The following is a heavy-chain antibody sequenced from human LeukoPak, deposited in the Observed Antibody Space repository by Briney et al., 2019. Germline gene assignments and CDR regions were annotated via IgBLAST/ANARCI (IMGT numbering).Heavy chain of an antibody. Sequence: SETLSLTCAVSGGSLSGYYWTWIRQPPGKGLEWIGEIDHTGTSDYDPSLKSRVTISLDISKKQLSLKLTYVTAADTAVYYCASDRGVGPDYWGQGTLVTVSS. CDR2: IDHTGTS. D-gene: IGHD3-3*01. CDR1: GGSLSGYY. CDR3: ASDRGVGPDY. V-gene: IGHV4-34*01. J-gene: IGHJ4*02.